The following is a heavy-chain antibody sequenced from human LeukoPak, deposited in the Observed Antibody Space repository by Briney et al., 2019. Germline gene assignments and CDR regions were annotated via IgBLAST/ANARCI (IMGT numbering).Heavy chain of an antibody. CDR1: GYIFTSYW. Sequence: GGSLKISCKGSGYIFTSYWITWVRQMPGKGLEWMGMIDPTDFYTNYSPSFQGHVTISTDKSISTAYLQWSSLKASDTAIYYCARRGRSSSNFDFWGQGTLVTVSS. CDR3: ARRGRSSSNFDF. CDR2: IDPTDFYT. V-gene: IGHV5-10-1*01. J-gene: IGHJ4*02. D-gene: IGHD6-6*01.